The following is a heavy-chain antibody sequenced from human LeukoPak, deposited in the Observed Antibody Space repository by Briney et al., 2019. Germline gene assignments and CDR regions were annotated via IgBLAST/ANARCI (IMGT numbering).Heavy chain of an antibody. CDR1: GGTFSSYA. CDR3: AGDGGYSSGWYGRGDY. Sequence: ASVKVSCKASGGTFSSYAISWVRQAPGQGLEWMGGIIPIFGTANYAQKFQGRVTITADESTSTAYMELSSLRSDDTAVYYCAGDGGYSSGWYGRGDYWGQGTLVTVSS. D-gene: IGHD6-19*01. V-gene: IGHV1-69*13. J-gene: IGHJ4*02. CDR2: IIPIFGTA.